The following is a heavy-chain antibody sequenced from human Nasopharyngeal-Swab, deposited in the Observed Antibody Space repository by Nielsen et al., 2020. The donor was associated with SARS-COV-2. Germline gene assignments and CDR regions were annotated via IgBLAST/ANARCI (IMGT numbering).Heavy chain of an antibody. V-gene: IGHV4-4*02. CDR1: GGSISSSPW. Sequence: SETLSLTCAVSGGSISSSPWWSWVRQPPGKGLEWIGEIYHSGSTNYNPSLKSRVTISVDKSKNQFSLKLSSVTAADTAVYYCARIRVGGNYAFENWGQGTLVTVSS. J-gene: IGHJ4*02. CDR2: IYHSGST. D-gene: IGHD1-26*01. CDR3: ARIRVGGNYAFEN.